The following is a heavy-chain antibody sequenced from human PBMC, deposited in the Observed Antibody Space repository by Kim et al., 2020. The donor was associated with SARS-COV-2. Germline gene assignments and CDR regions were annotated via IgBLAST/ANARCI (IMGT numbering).Heavy chain of an antibody. V-gene: IGHV4-38-2*02. CDR2: IYHSGST. D-gene: IGHD3-22*01. CDR1: GYSISSGYY. J-gene: IGHJ4*02. CDR3: ARVGPYDSSG. Sequence: SETLSLTCTVSGYSISSGYYWGWIRQPPGKGLEWIGSIYHSGSTYYNPSLKSRVTISVDTSKNQFSLKLSSVTAADTAVYYCARVGPYDSSGWGQGTLVTVSS.